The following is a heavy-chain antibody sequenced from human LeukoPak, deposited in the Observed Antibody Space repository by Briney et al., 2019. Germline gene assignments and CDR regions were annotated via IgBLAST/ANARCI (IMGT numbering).Heavy chain of an antibody. V-gene: IGHV3-30*02. D-gene: IGHD3-16*01. J-gene: IGHJ6*03. CDR3: ARDGGLYYYYYYMDV. Sequence: GGSLRLSCAASGFTFSSYGMHWVRQAPGKGLEWVAFIRYDGSNKYYADSVKGRFTISRDNSKNTLYLQMNSLRAEDTAVYYCARDGGLYYYYYYMDVWGKGTTVTVSS. CDR2: IRYDGSNK. CDR1: GFTFSSYG.